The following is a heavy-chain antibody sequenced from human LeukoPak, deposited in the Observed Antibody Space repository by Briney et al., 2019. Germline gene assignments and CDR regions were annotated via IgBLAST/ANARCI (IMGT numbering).Heavy chain of an antibody. J-gene: IGHJ4*02. D-gene: IGHD3-16*01. Sequence: PGGSLRLSCTASGFIVSSSYVMSWVRQAPGKGLEWVSVISGGGGSTYYADSVKGRFTISRDNSKNTLYLQMNSLRAEDTAVYYCAKPPVAVLNDYFDYWGQGTLVTVSS. CDR2: ISGGGGST. CDR1: GFIVSSSYV. CDR3: AKPPVAVLNDYFDY. V-gene: IGHV3-23*01.